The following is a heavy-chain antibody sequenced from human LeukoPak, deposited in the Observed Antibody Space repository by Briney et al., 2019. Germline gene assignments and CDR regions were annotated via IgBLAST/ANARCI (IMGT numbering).Heavy chain of an antibody. CDR2: IYHSGST. V-gene: IGHV4-38-2*01. Sequence: PSETLSLTCAVSGYSISSGYYWAWIRQPPGKGLEWIGSIYHSGSTYYNPSLKSRVTIPVDTSKNQFSLKLSSVTAADTAVYYCARRVAAAGYYFDYWGQGTLVTVSS. CDR3: ARRVAAAGYYFDY. D-gene: IGHD6-13*01. J-gene: IGHJ4*02. CDR1: GYSISSGYY.